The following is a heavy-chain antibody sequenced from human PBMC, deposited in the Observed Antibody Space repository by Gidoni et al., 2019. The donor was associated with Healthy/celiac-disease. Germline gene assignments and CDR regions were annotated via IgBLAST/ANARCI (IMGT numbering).Heavy chain of an antibody. CDR1: GLPFRSYA. D-gene: IGHD1-26*01. Sequence: EVQLLEPGGGLVQHGGSLRLPCAASGLPFRSYAMSWVRQAPGKGLEWVSAISGSGSSTYCADSVKGRFTISRYNSKNTLYLQMNSLRAEDTAVYYCAKAMVGAITRDAFDIWGQGTMVTVSS. V-gene: IGHV3-23*01. CDR2: ISGSGSST. J-gene: IGHJ3*02. CDR3: AKAMVGAITRDAFDI.